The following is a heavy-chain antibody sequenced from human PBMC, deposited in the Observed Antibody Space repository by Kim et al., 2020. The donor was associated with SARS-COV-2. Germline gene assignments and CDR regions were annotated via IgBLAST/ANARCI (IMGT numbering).Heavy chain of an antibody. CDR3: AKSGAVAGHFDY. CDR1: GFTFSSYG. V-gene: IGHV3-33*06. D-gene: IGHD6-19*01. CDR2: IWYDGSNK. J-gene: IGHJ4*02. Sequence: GGSLRLSCAASGFTFSSYGMHWVRQAPGKGLEWVAVIWYDGSNKYYADSVKGRFTISRDNSKNTLYLQMNSLRAEDTAVYYCAKSGAVAGHFDYWGQGTLVTVSS.